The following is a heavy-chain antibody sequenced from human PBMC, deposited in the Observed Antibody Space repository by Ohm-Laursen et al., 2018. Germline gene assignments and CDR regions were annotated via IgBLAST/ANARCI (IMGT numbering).Heavy chain of an antibody. CDR3: ARSGYDWMHYYYYYGMDV. CDR1: GYTFTSYG. D-gene: IGHD5-12*01. J-gene: IGHJ6*02. V-gene: IGHV1-18*01. CDR2: ISAYNGNT. Sequence: ASVKVSCKASGYTFTSYGISWVRQAPGQGLEWMGWISAYNGNTNYAQKLQGRVTMTTDTSTSTAYMELRSLRSDDTAVYYCARSGYDWMHYYYYYGMDVWGQGTTVTISS.